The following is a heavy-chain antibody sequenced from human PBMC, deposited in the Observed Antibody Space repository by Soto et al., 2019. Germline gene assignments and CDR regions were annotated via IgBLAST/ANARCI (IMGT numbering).Heavy chain of an antibody. D-gene: IGHD6-6*01. CDR3: AGGHSWKLVDY. CDR1: GGSISSDY. Sequence: KTSETLSLTCSVSGGSISSDYWSWIRQSPDKGLEWIGYIYNSGDTNFNPSVQSRVTMSVDTAKNQFSLKMTSVTAADTAVYYCAGGHSWKLVDYWGQGTLVTVSS. V-gene: IGHV4-59*01. J-gene: IGHJ4*02. CDR2: IYNSGDT.